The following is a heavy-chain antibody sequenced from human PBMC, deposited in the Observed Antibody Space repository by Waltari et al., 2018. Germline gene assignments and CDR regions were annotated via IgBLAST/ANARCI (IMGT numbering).Heavy chain of an antibody. D-gene: IGHD2-2*01. Sequence: QPPGKGLEWIGSIYYSGSTYYNPSLKSRVTISVDTSKNQFSLKLSSVTAADTAVYYCAREYQLLSYWFDPWGQGTLVTVSS. J-gene: IGHJ5*02. CDR2: IYYSGST. V-gene: IGHV4-39*01. CDR3: AREYQLLSYWFDP.